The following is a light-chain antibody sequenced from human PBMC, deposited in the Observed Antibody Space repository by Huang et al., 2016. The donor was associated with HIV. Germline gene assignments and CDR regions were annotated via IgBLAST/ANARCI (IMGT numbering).Light chain of an antibody. CDR1: LSISSY. Sequence: EIVLTQSPATLSLSPGERATLSCRASLSISSYLAWYQQKPGHPPRLLIYDASIRATGIPARFRGSGSGTDFTLTISSLEPEDFALYYCQQRSNWPPVTFGGGTKVEIK. V-gene: IGKV3-11*01. J-gene: IGKJ4*01. CDR3: QQRSNWPPVT. CDR2: DAS.